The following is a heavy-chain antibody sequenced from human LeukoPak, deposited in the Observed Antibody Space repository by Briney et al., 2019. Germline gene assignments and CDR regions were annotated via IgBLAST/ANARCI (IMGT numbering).Heavy chain of an antibody. J-gene: IGHJ6*03. CDR2: IHSGGST. CDR1: GFTVSSNY. CDR3: ARDRSGYDLNARFYYYYMDV. V-gene: IGHV3-53*01. D-gene: IGHD5-12*01. Sequence: PGGSLRLSCAASGFTVSSNYMSWVRQAPGKGLEWVSVIHSGGSTYYAASVKGRFTISRDNSKNTLYLQMNSLRAEDTAVYYCARDRSGYDLNARFYYYYMDVWGKGTTVTVSS.